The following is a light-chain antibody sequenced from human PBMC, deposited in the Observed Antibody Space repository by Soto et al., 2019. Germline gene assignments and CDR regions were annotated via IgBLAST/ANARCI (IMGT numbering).Light chain of an antibody. CDR1: QSVSSN. CDR3: QQCNAWPHT. Sequence: EIVMTQSPATLSVSPGESATLSCRASQSVSSNLAWYQQKPGQAPRLLIYGASTRATGIPARFSGRGSATEFTLTISSLQSEDCAVYYCQQCNAWPHTFGQGTKLEIK. J-gene: IGKJ2*01. CDR2: GAS. V-gene: IGKV3-15*01.